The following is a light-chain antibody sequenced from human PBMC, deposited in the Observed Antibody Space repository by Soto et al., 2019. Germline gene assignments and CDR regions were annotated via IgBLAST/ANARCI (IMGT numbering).Light chain of an antibody. V-gene: IGLV2-14*01. CDR2: EVS. CDR1: SSDVGRYNF. J-gene: IGLJ2*01. Sequence: QSALTQPASVSGSPGQSITISCTGTSSDVGRYNFVSWYQQHPGKAPKLMIYEVSSRPSGVSNRFSGSKSGNTASLTISGLQAEDEADYYCSSYTSSSTPMVFGGGTKLTVL. CDR3: SSYTSSSTPMV.